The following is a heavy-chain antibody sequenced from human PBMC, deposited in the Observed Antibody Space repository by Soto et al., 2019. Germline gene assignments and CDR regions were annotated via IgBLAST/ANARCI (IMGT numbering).Heavy chain of an antibody. J-gene: IGHJ4*02. V-gene: IGHV3-30-3*01. CDR2: MSYDGTTK. D-gene: IGHD3-10*01. Sequence: QVQLVESGGGVVQPGRSLRLSCAASGFIFSNYVMYWVRQAPGKGLEWVAFMSYDGTTKYYADSVKGRFTISRDNSKNTLYLQINSLRPEDTGVYYCAREVLWSRYFDYWGQGTLVTVSS. CDR1: GFIFSNYV. CDR3: AREVLWSRYFDY.